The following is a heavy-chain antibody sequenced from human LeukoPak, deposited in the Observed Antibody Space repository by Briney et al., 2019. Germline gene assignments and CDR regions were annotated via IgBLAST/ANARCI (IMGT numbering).Heavy chain of an antibody. D-gene: IGHD6-19*01. CDR2: IYYSGST. CDR1: GGSISSYY. J-gene: IGHJ4*02. V-gene: IGHV4-59*01. Sequence: PSETLSLTCTVSGGSISSYYWSWIQQPPGKGLEWIGYIYYSGSTNYNPSLKSRVTISVDTSKNQFSLKLSSVTAADTAVYYCARRIAVAGRAHYYFDYWGQGTLVTVSS. CDR3: ARRIAVAGRAHYYFDY.